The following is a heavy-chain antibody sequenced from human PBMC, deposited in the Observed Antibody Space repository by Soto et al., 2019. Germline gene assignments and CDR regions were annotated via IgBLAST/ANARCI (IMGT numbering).Heavy chain of an antibody. V-gene: IGHV4-34*01. CDR1: GGSFSGYI. J-gene: IGHJ4*02. D-gene: IGHD1-26*01. CDR2: INHSGSA. Sequence: QVQLQQSGAGLLKPSETLSLTCDVYGGSFSGYIWTWIRQTPGKGLQWIGQINHSGSANYNPSLKSRVTISVHTSKSQSSLDLSSVTAADTAVYYCARGLISGSHYSGGWYYFDSWGQGTQVTVSS. CDR3: ARGLISGSHYSGGWYYFDS.